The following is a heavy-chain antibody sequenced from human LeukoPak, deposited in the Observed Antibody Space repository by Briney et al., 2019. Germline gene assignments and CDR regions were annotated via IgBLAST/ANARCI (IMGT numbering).Heavy chain of an antibody. CDR2: INGDGRNI. V-gene: IGHV3-74*01. Sequence: GGSLRLSCVASGFTFSSYWMHWVRQDPRKGLVWVSRINGDGRNINYADSVRGRFTISRDNAKNTLYLQMNSLRAEDTAVYYCAKVSQSGWNYYFDYWGQGTLVTVSS. CDR1: GFTFSSYW. CDR3: AKVSQSGWNYYFDY. J-gene: IGHJ4*02. D-gene: IGHD1-7*01.